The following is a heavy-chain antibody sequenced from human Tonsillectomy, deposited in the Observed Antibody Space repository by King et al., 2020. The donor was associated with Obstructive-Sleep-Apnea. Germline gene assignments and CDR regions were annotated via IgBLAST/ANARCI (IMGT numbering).Heavy chain of an antibody. J-gene: IGHJ6*02. D-gene: IGHD6-19*01. CDR1: VGTFSSYA. Sequence: QLVQSGAEVKKPGSSVKVSCKASVGTFSSYAISWVRQAPGQGLEWMGGIIPIFGTANYAQKFKGRGPITADESPSTAYMELSSLRSEDTAVYYCASVYSSGPYYGMDVWGQGTTVTVSS. CDR2: IIPIFGTA. CDR3: ASVYSSGPYYGMDV. V-gene: IGHV1-69*01.